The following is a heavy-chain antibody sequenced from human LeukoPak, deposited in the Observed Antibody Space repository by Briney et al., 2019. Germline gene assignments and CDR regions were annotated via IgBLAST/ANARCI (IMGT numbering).Heavy chain of an antibody. CDR2: IYHSGST. V-gene: IGHV4-38-2*02. CDR1: GYSIDSGFY. CDR3: ARVGYSGSYYHAFEM. J-gene: IGHJ3*02. D-gene: IGHD1-26*01. Sequence: SETLSLTCTVSGYSIDSGFYWGWIRHPPGKGLEWIANIYHSGSTYYNPSLQSRVNISVDTSKNQFSLNLATVAATDTAMYYCARVGYSGSYYHAFEMWGQGTMVTVSS.